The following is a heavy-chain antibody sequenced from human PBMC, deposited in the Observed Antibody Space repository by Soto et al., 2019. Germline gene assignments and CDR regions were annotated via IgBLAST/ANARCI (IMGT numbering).Heavy chain of an antibody. Sequence: QVQLVQSGAEEKKPGASVKVSCKASGYSFSSYAIHWVRQAPGQGLEWMGWINAGNGNTKYSRKFQGRLTITSDTSASTAYMELNSRRSEDTAVYYCARVDGTYWGQGTLVTVSS. CDR1: GYSFSSYA. D-gene: IGHD1-26*01. V-gene: IGHV1-3*05. CDR2: INAGNGNT. J-gene: IGHJ4*02. CDR3: ARVDGTY.